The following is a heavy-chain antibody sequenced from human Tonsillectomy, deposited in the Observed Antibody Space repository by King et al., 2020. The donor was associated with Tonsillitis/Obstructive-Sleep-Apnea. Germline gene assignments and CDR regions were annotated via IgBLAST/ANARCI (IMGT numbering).Heavy chain of an antibody. Sequence: VQLVESGGGVVQPGRSLRLSCAASGFTFSNYGMHWVRQAPGKGLEGWAVISYDGTNAYYGDSVKGRFTISRDNSKNTLYLQLNSLRAEDTAVYFCAKDTGPIAVAGEFDYWGQGTLVTVSS. CDR2: ISYDGTNA. D-gene: IGHD6-19*01. J-gene: IGHJ4*02. CDR1: GFTFSNYG. CDR3: AKDTGPIAVAGEFDY. V-gene: IGHV3-30*18.